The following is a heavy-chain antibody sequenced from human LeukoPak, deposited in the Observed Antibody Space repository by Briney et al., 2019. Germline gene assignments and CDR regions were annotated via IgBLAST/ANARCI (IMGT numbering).Heavy chain of an antibody. CDR2: IRYDGSNK. CDR1: GFTFSSYG. V-gene: IGHV3-30*02. CDR3: AKDSTYQLLLYNWFDP. D-gene: IGHD2-2*01. Sequence: GVSLRLSCAASGFTFSSYGMHWVRQAPGKGLEWVAFIRYDGSNKYYADSVKGRFTISRDNSKNTLYLQMNSLRAEDTAVYYCAKDSTYQLLLYNWFDPWGQGTLLTVSS. J-gene: IGHJ5*02.